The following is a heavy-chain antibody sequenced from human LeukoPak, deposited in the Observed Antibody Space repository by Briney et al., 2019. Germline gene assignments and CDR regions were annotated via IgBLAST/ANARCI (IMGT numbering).Heavy chain of an antibody. J-gene: IGHJ4*02. V-gene: IGHV4-39*01. D-gene: IGHD3-3*01. CDR2: IYYSGST. CDR1: GGSISSSSYY. CDR3: ARPRGKTYFWSGYPESYFDY. Sequence: SETLSLSCTVSGGSISSSSYYWGWIRQPPGKGLEWIGSIYYSGSTYYTPSLKSRVTISVDTSKNQFSLKLSSVTAADTAVYYCARPRGKTYFWSGYPESYFDYWGQGTLVTVSS.